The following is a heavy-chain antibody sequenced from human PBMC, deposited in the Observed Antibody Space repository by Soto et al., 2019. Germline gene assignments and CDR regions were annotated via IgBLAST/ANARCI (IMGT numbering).Heavy chain of an antibody. V-gene: IGHV4-30-4*01. Sequence: QVQLQESGPGLVKPSQTLSLSCTVSGGSISGGDYYWSWIRQPPGKGLEWIGYIYYSGRIYYNPSLQRPVALSVATSKNPFSLKLNSVTAPDPAVYYCAQWEGSGSSPGLWGQGTLVTVSS. CDR1: GGSISGGDYY. D-gene: IGHD3-10*01. CDR2: IYYSGRI. J-gene: IGHJ4*02. CDR3: AQWEGSGSSPGL.